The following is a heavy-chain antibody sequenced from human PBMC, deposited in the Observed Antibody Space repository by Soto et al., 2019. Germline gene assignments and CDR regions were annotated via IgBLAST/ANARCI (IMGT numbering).Heavy chain of an antibody. CDR3: ARDKITGLSDY. V-gene: IGHV4-34*01. Sequence: QVQLQQWGAGLLKPSETLSLTCAVYGGSFSGYYCTWIRQPPGTGLEWIVEINHSGSTNYNPSLTSRVTISVDTSKNKFSLKLTSVTAADTAVYYFARDKITGLSDYWGQGTLVTVSS. CDR2: INHSGST. CDR1: GGSFSGYY. D-gene: IGHD2-8*02. J-gene: IGHJ4*02.